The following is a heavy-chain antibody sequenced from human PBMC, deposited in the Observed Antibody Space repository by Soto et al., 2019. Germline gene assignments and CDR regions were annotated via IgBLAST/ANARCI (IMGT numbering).Heavy chain of an antibody. D-gene: IGHD5-12*01. CDR3: ARPRRDGYNGEFSY. CDR2: INHSGST. Sequence: PSETLSLTCAVYGGSFSGYYWSWIRQPPGKGLEWIGEINHSGSTNYNPSLKSRVTISVDTSKNQFSLKLSSVTAADTAVYYCARPRRDGYNGEFSYWGQGTLVTVSS. CDR1: GGSFSGYY. J-gene: IGHJ4*02. V-gene: IGHV4-34*01.